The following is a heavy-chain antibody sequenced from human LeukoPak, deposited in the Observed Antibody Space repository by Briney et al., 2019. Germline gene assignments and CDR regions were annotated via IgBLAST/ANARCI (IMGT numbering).Heavy chain of an antibody. CDR2: ISSSSSYI. Sequence: GGSLRLSCAASGFTFSSYSMNWVRQAPGKGLEWVSSISSSSSYIYYADSVKGRFTISRDNAKNSLYLQMNSLRAEDTAVYYCAREADYDSSGYYYEALVYSDYWGQGTLVTVSS. CDR1: GFTFSSYS. V-gene: IGHV3-21*01. J-gene: IGHJ4*02. CDR3: AREADYDSSGYYYEALVYSDY. D-gene: IGHD3-22*01.